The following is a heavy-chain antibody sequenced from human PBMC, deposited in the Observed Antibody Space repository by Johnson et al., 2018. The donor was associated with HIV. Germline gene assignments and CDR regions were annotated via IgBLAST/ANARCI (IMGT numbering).Heavy chain of an antibody. V-gene: IGHV3-30*19. Sequence: VQLVESGGGVVQPGGSLRLSCAASGFTFSSYGMHWVRQAPGKGLEWVAFISYDGSNKYYADSVKGRFTISRDNSKNTLFLQMNSLRAEDTAVYYCVRRFYDSSAFDIWGQGTLVTVSS. J-gene: IGHJ3*02. CDR1: GFTFSSYG. CDR3: VRRFYDSSAFDI. CDR2: ISYDGSNK. D-gene: IGHD3-22*01.